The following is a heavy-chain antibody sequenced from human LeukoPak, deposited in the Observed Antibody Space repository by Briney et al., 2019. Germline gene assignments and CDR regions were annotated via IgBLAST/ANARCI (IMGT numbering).Heavy chain of an antibody. Sequence: ASVKVSCKASGYTFTSYGISWVRQAPGQGLEWMGWISAYNGNTNYAQKLPGRVTMTTDTSTSTAYMELSSLRSDDTAVYYCARGVAGVYFYYYMDVWGKGTTVTVSS. CDR2: ISAYNGNT. CDR1: GYTFTSYG. CDR3: ARGVAGVYFYYYMDV. D-gene: IGHD1-14*01. J-gene: IGHJ6*03. V-gene: IGHV1-18*01.